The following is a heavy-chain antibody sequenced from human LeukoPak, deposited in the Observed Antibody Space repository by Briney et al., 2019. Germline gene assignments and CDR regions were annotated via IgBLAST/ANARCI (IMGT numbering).Heavy chain of an antibody. CDR1: GYTFTSYD. D-gene: IGHD3-3*01. V-gene: IGHV1-8*01. J-gene: IGHJ4*02. CDR2: MSPNSGNT. Sequence: ASVKVSCKASGYTFTSYDINWVRQATGQGFEWMGWMSPNSGNTGYAQKFQGRVTMTRNTSISTAYMELSSLRSEDTAVYYCARVVADDFWSGYYIDYWGQGTLVTVSS. CDR3: ARVVADDFWSGYYIDY.